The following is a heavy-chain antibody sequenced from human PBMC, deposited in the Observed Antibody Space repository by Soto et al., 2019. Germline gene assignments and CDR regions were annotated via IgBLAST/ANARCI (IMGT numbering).Heavy chain of an antibody. CDR3: AKGVIQLWRVAYMDV. CDR2: ISGSGGST. Sequence: GGSLRLSCAASGFTFSSYAMSWVRQAPGKGLEWVSAISGSGGSTYYADSVKGRFTISRDNSKNTLYLQMNSLRAEDTAVYYCAKGVIQLWRVAYMDVWGKGTTVTVSS. J-gene: IGHJ6*03. D-gene: IGHD5-18*01. CDR1: GFTFSSYA. V-gene: IGHV3-23*01.